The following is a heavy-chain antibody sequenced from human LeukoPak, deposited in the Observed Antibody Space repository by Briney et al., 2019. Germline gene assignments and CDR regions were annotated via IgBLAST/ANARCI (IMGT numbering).Heavy chain of an antibody. D-gene: IGHD3-16*01. J-gene: IGHJ3*02. Sequence: PSETLSLTCTVSGGSISSYYWSWIRQPPGKGLEWIGYIYYSGSTNYNPSLKSRVTISVDTSKNQFSLKLSSVTAADTAVYYCASTMGHDAFDIWGQGTMVTVSS. V-gene: IGHV4-59*08. CDR2: IYYSGST. CDR1: GGSISSYY. CDR3: ASTMGHDAFDI.